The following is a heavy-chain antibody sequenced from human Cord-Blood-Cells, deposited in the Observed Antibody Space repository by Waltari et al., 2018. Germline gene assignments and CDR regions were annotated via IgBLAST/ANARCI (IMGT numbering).Heavy chain of an antibody. CDR2: IVVGSGNT. D-gene: IGHD3-22*01. CDR1: GFTFTSPA. CDR3: AAGSSSGYDAFDI. Sequence: QMQLVQSGPEVKKPGTSVKVSCTASGFTFTSPAMQWVRQARGQRLEWIGWIVVGSGNTNYAQKFQERVTITRDMSTSTAYMELSSLRSEDTAVYYCAAGSSSGYDAFDIWGQGTMVTVSS. J-gene: IGHJ3*02. V-gene: IGHV1-58*02.